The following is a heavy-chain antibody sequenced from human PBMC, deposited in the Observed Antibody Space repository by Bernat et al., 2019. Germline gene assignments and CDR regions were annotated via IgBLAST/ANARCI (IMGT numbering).Heavy chain of an antibody. D-gene: IGHD3-10*01. Sequence: QVQLVEAGGGGVQPGRSLRLSCAASGFTFSSYAMHWVRQAPSKGLEWVAVISYDGSNKYYADSVKGRFTISRDNSKNTLYLQMNSLRAEDTAVYYCARDAVNYYGSNVRGYFDYWGQGTLVTVSS. CDR2: ISYDGSNK. V-gene: IGHV3-30-3*01. CDR3: ARDAVNYYGSNVRGYFDY. J-gene: IGHJ4*02. CDR1: GFTFSSYA.